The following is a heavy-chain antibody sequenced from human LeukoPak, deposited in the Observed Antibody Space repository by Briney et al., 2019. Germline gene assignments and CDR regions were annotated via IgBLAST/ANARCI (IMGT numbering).Heavy chain of an antibody. CDR3: AKGGSSTYYYYYMDV. CDR2: ISGSGGST. D-gene: IGHD6-13*01. J-gene: IGHJ6*03. Sequence: PGGSLRLSCVASGFTFSSYAMHWVRQAPGKGLEWVSAISGSGGSTYYADSVKGRFTISRDNSKNTLYLQMNSLRAEDTAVYYCAKGGSSTYYYYYMDVWGKGTTVTVSS. V-gene: IGHV3-23*01. CDR1: GFTFSSYA.